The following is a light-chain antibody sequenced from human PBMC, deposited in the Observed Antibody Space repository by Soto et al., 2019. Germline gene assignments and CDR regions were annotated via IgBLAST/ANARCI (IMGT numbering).Light chain of an antibody. J-gene: IGLJ3*02. Sequence: QSALTQPPSASGSPGQSVTISCTGTSSDVGAYKYVSWYQQYPGKAPKLMIYEVTKRTSGVPDRFSGSKSGNTASLTVSGLQAEDEADYYCTSYVGNDIWVFGGGTQLTVL. CDR1: SSDVGAYKY. CDR2: EVT. CDR3: TSYVGNDIWV. V-gene: IGLV2-8*01.